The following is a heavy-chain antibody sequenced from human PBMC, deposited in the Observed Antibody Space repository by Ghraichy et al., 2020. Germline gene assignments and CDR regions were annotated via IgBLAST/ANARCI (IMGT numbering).Heavy chain of an antibody. CDR1: GFTFSSYA. D-gene: IGHD3-10*01. CDR2: ISDTGGST. CDR3: VPKGFGGLFQAGY. Sequence: GGSLRLSCAASGFTFSSYAMSWVRQAPGKGLKWVSNISDTGGSTYYADSVKGRFTISRDNSKNTLYLQTNSLRAEDTAVYYCVPKGFGGLFQAGYWGQGTLVTVSS. J-gene: IGHJ4*02. V-gene: IGHV3-23*01.